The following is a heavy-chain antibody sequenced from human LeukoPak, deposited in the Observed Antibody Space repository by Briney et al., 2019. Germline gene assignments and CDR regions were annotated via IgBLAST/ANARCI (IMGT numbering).Heavy chain of an antibody. Sequence: PGGSLRLSCAASGFTFSSYAMSWVRQAPGKGLEWVSAISGSGGSTYYADSVKGRFTISRDNSKNTLYLQMNSLRAEDTAVHYCAKDGIVVVVAATPDYWGQGTLVTVSS. CDR1: GFTFSSYA. CDR2: ISGSGGST. V-gene: IGHV3-23*01. J-gene: IGHJ4*02. D-gene: IGHD2-15*01. CDR3: AKDGIVVVVAATPDY.